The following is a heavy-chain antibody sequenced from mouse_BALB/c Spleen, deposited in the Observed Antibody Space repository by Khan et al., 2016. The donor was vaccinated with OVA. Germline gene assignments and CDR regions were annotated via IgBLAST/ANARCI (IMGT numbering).Heavy chain of an antibody. D-gene: IGHD2-14*01. CDR2: IYPGNGYT. J-gene: IGHJ2*01. Sequence: VQLKASGAELGRPGSSVKLSCKTSGNTFTSYGIKWVKQRPGQGLEWIGYIYPGNGYTEYNEKFQGMSILTSDTSSSTAYMQLRSLTSEDSAIYFCTTAYYRYYFDYWGQGTTLTVSS. CDR1: GNTFTSYG. V-gene: IGHV1S134*01. CDR3: TTAYYRYYFDY.